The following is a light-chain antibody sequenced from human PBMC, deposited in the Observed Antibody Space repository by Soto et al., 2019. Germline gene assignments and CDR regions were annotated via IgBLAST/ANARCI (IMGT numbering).Light chain of an antibody. CDR1: QSISNY. CDR2: AAS. Sequence: DIQMTQSSSSLSTSVGDRVTITCRASQSISNYLNWYQQKPGKVPKLLIYAASRLQSGVPSRFSGSGSGTEFTLTISSLQPEDFATYFCQQSYITPWTFGQGTKVEI. J-gene: IGKJ1*01. V-gene: IGKV1-39*01. CDR3: QQSYITPWT.